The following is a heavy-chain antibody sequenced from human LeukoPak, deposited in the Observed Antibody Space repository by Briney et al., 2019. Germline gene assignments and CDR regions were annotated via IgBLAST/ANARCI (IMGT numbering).Heavy chain of an antibody. V-gene: IGHV3-21*04. Sequence: GGSLRLSCAASGFTFNNYNMNWVRQAPGKGLEWVSSISSSSSYIYYADSLKGRFTISRDNAKNSLYLQMNSLRAEDTAVYYCARARQQPRYYFDYWGQGTLVTVSS. CDR2: ISSSSSYI. CDR3: ARARQQPRYYFDY. J-gene: IGHJ4*02. CDR1: GFTFNNYN. D-gene: IGHD6-13*01.